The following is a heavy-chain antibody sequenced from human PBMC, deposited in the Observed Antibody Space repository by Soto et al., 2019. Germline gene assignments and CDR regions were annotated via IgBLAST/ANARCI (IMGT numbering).Heavy chain of an antibody. Sequence: PGESLKISCKGVGYKFGSAWIGWVRQMPGKGLEWMGIIKPGTSDIRYSRSCRGHVTISADEAVSTAYLQWSSLKASDTAMYYCARQLSHICDSWGQGTLVTVSS. CDR1: GYKFGSAW. CDR3: ARQLSHICDS. V-gene: IGHV5-51*01. CDR2: IKPGTSDI. D-gene: IGHD3-3*02. J-gene: IGHJ4*02.